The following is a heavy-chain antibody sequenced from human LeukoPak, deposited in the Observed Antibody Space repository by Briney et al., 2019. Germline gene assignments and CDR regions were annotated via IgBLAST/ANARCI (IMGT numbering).Heavy chain of an antibody. J-gene: IGHJ6*02. D-gene: IGHD6-13*01. Sequence: ASVKVSCKASGYSFISYDINWVRQATGQGLEWMGWMNPNSGNTGYAQKFQGRVTMTRNTSISTAYMELSSLRSEDTAVYYCARGPYSSSWGSYYYYGMDVWGQGTTVTVSS. CDR1: GYSFISYD. CDR3: ARGPYSSSWGSYYYYGMDV. V-gene: IGHV1-8*01. CDR2: MNPNSGNT.